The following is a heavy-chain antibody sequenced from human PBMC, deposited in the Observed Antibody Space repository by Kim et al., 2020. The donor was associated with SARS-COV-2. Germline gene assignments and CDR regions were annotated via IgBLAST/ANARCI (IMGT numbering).Heavy chain of an antibody. CDR3: ARVVVITPDFVY. V-gene: IGHV4-39*01. D-gene: IGHD3-22*01. J-gene: IGHJ4*02. CDR2: T. Sequence: TNNNPHLKSRVTISEETAKNPFPLKLGAVTAADTAVYYCARVVVITPDFVYWGQGTLVTVSS.